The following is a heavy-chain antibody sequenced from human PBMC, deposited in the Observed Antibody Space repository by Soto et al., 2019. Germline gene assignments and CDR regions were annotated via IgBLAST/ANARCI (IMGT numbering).Heavy chain of an antibody. CDR3: ASRGGDIVVVVAANDAFDI. CDR2: ISYDGSNK. Sequence: GGSLRLSCAASGFTFSSYGMHWVRQAPGKGLEWVAVISYDGSNKYYADSVKGRFTISRDNSKNTLYLQMNSLRAEDTAVYYCASRGGDIVVVVAANDAFDIWGQGTMVTVSS. CDR1: GFTFSSYG. D-gene: IGHD2-15*01. V-gene: IGHV3-30*03. J-gene: IGHJ3*02.